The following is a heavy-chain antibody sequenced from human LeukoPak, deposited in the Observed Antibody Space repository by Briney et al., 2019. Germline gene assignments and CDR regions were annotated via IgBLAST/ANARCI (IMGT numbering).Heavy chain of an antibody. Sequence: PGGSLRLSCAASGFTFSSYSMNWVRQAPGKGLVWVSSISSSSSYIYYADSVKGRFTISRDNAKNSLYLQMNSLRAEDTAVYYCAKTRVSGGSRPFDYWGQGTLVTVSS. CDR3: AKTRVSGGSRPFDY. D-gene: IGHD2-15*01. J-gene: IGHJ4*02. CDR1: GFTFSSYS. V-gene: IGHV3-21*01. CDR2: ISSSSSYI.